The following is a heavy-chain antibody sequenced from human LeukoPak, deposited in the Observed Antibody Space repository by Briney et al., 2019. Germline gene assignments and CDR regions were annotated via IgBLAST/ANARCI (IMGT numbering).Heavy chain of an antibody. CDR2: ISYDGSNK. D-gene: IGHD6-6*01. V-gene: IGHV3-30*03. J-gene: IGHJ4*02. CDR1: GFTFSSYG. CDR3: AREGSLVPFDY. Sequence: GGSLRLSCAASGFTFSSYGMHWVRQAPGKGLEWVAVISYDGSNKYYADSVKGRFTISRDNSKNTLYLQLNSLRAEDTAVYYCAREGSLVPFDYWGQGTLVTVSS.